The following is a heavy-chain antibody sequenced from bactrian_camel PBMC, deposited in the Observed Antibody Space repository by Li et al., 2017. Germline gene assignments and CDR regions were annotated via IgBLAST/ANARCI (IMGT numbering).Heavy chain of an antibody. Sequence: HVQLVESGGGSVRAGGSLRLSCAGSGYIYNGDCMAWFRQSPDGEREEVVTIDVRSTPTYAESVKGRFTSSRDNAKYTLYLQLNSLRTEDTAMYYCAVATTTYSSVFGQGTQVTVS. J-gene: IGHJ4*01. CDR2: IDVRSTP. V-gene: IGHV3S53*01. CDR1: GYIYNGDC.